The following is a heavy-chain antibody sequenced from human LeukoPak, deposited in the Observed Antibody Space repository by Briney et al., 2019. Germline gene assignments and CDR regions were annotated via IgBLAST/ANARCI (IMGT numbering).Heavy chain of an antibody. CDR2: IWYDGSKK. CDR1: GFTFSNYS. D-gene: IGHD4-23*01. V-gene: IGHV3-33*06. CDR3: AKEGAVRDYSYYMDV. Sequence: GGSLRLSCAASGFTFSNYSMHWVRQTPGKGLEWVAVIWYDGSKKYYADSVKGRFTISRDDSKKKIYLPMNSLRAEDTAVYYCAKEGAVRDYSYYMDVWGKGITVTVSS. J-gene: IGHJ6*03.